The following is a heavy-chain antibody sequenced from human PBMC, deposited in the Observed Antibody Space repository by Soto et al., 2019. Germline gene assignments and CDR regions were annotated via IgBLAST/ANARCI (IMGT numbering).Heavy chain of an antibody. CDR1: GFTFSSYA. Sequence: GGSLRLSCAASGFTFSSYAMSWVRQAPGKGLEWVSAISGSGGSTYYADSVKGRFTISRDNSKNTLYLQMNSLRAEDTAVYYCAKGRAIAARRGQYFDYWGQGTLVTVSS. CDR2: ISGSGGST. CDR3: AKGRAIAARRGQYFDY. V-gene: IGHV3-23*01. J-gene: IGHJ4*02. D-gene: IGHD6-6*01.